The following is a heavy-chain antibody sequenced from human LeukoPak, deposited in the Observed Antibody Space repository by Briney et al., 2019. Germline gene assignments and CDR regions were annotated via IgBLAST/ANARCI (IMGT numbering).Heavy chain of an antibody. V-gene: IGHV3-74*01. CDR2: INTDGSST. J-gene: IGHJ3*02. D-gene: IGHD3-10*01. Sequence: PGGSLRLSCAASGFTFSSYWMHWVRQAPGKGLVWVSLINTDGSSTNYADSVKGRFTISRDNAKNTLYLQMNSLRAEDTAVYYCAKDHDYYASGPIWGQGTMVIVSS. CDR1: GFTFSSYW. CDR3: AKDHDYYASGPI.